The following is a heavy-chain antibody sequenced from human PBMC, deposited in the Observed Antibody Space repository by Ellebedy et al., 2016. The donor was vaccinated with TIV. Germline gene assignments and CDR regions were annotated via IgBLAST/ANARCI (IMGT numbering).Heavy chain of an antibody. V-gene: IGHV3-69-1*01. CDR3: ARGGYSGSSHWYFDL. CDR1: GFTFSDYY. J-gene: IGHJ2*01. Sequence: GESLKISCAASGFTFSDYYMSWIRQAPGKGLEWVSSISDSGNTYYADSVKGRFTISRDNANNSLYLQMNSLRAEDTAVYYCARGGYSGSSHWYFDLWGRGTLVTVSS. CDR2: ISDSGNT. D-gene: IGHD1-26*01.